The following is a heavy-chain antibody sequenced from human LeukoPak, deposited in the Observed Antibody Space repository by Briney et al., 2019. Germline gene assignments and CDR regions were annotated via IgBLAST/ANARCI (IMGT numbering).Heavy chain of an antibody. Sequence: GESLKISCKGSGYSFTSYWIGWVRQMPGKGLEWMGIIYPGDSDTRYSPSFQGQVTISADKSISTAYLQWSSLKAPDTAMYYCARSPKDIVVVPAAWYAFDIWGQGTMVTVSS. J-gene: IGHJ3*02. V-gene: IGHV5-51*01. CDR1: GYSFTSYW. CDR3: ARSPKDIVVVPAAWYAFDI. CDR2: IYPGDSDT. D-gene: IGHD2-2*01.